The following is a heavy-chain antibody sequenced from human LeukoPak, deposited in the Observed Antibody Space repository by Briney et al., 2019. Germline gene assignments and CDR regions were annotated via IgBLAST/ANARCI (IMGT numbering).Heavy chain of an antibody. D-gene: IGHD2-2*02. V-gene: IGHV4-39*07. CDR3: ARGNIGIPDY. CDR2: IYYSGST. Sequence: SETLSLTCTVSGGSISSSSYYWGWIRQPPGKGLEWIGSIYYSGSTYYNPSLKSRVTISVDTSKNQFSLKLSSVTAADTAVYYCARGNIGIPDYWGQGTLVTVSS. CDR1: GGSISSSSYY. J-gene: IGHJ4*02.